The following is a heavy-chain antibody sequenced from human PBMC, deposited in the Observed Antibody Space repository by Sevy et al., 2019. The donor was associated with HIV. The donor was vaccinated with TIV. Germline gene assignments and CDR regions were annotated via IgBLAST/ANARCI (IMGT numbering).Heavy chain of an antibody. CDR3: VRAIAADGSF. CDR1: GFTLSNYC. CDR2: INKDGSVK. V-gene: IGHV3-7*01. J-gene: IGHJ4*02. D-gene: IGHD6-13*01. Sequence: GGSLRLSCAASGFTLSNYCMNWVRQAPGKGLEWVANINKDGSVKYYVDSVKGRFTISRDNARNLVFLQMNSRRVEDTALYYCVRAIAADGSFWGQGTLVTVSS.